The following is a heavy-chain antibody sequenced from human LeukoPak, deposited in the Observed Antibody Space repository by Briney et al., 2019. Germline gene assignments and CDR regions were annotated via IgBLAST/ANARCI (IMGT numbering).Heavy chain of an antibody. CDR2: IYPGDSDT. V-gene: IGHV5-51*01. CDR3: ARRVDSYWFFDY. D-gene: IGHD1-26*01. CDR1: GYSFTNYW. Sequence: GVSLQIACQGSGYSFTNYWIGWVRQMPGKGLEWMGIIYPGDSDTRYIPSFQGQVTISADKSINTAYLQWSSLKASDTAMYYCARRVDSYWFFDYWGQGTPVTVSS. J-gene: IGHJ4*02.